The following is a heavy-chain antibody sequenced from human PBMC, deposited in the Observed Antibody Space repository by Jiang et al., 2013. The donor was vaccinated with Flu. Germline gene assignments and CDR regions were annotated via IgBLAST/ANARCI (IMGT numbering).Heavy chain of an antibody. CDR3: ARDPSSYSSGWDPFDY. D-gene: IGHD6-19*01. J-gene: IGHJ4*02. CDR2: ISSSGSTI. V-gene: IGHV3-48*03. Sequence: GLVQPGGSLRLSCAASGFTLSSYEMNWVRQAPGKGLEWVSYISSSGSTIYYADSVKGRFTISRDNAKNSLYLQMNSLRAEDTAVYYCARDPSSYSSGWDPFDYWGQGTLVTVSS. CDR1: GFTLSSYE.